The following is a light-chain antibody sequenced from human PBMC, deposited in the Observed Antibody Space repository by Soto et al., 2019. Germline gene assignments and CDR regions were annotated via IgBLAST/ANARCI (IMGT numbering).Light chain of an antibody. Sequence: DIQMTQSPSSLSASVGDRVTITCQASQDISNYLNWYQQKPGKAPKLLIYDASNLETGVPSRFSGSGSGTDFTFTISSLQPEDIATYYCQHYDNLSRYTFGQGTKLEIK. CDR1: QDISNY. V-gene: IGKV1-33*01. CDR2: DAS. J-gene: IGKJ2*01. CDR3: QHYDNLSRYT.